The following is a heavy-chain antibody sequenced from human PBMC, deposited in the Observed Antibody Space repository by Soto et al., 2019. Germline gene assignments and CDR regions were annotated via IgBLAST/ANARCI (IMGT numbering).Heavy chain of an antibody. Sequence: PGGSLRLSCAASGFTFSSYAMSWVRQAPENGLEWVSAIGSSGGPTYYADSVKGRFTISRDNSKNTLYLQMNSLRAEDTAVYYCAKRYSSWYYFDYWGQGTLVTVSS. CDR2: IGSSGGPT. CDR3: AKRYSSWYYFDY. D-gene: IGHD6-13*01. CDR1: GFTFSSYA. V-gene: IGHV3-23*01. J-gene: IGHJ4*02.